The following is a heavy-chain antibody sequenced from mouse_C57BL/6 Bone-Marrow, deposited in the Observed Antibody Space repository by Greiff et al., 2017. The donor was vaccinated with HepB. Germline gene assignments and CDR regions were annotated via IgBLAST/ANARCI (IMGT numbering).Heavy chain of an antibody. D-gene: IGHD1-1*01. Sequence: VQLQQSGAELVRPGASVKLSCTASGFNIKDDYMHWVKQRPEQGLEWIGWIDPENGDTEYASKFQGKATITADTSSNTAYLQLSSLTSEDTAVYYCTFYGSSFYYWGQGTTLTFSS. J-gene: IGHJ2*01. CDR3: TFYGSSFYY. CDR1: GFNIKDDY. CDR2: IDPENGDT. V-gene: IGHV14-4*01.